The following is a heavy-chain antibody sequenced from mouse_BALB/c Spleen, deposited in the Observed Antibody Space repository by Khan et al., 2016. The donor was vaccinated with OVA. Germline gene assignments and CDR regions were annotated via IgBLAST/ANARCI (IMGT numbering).Heavy chain of an antibody. CDR2: VSTGGGYT. V-gene: IGHV5-6*01. CDR3: ARLAYYYDSEGFAY. Sequence: EVELVESGGDLVKPGGSLKLSCAASGFTFSTYGMSWVRQTPDKRLEGVATVSTGGGYTYYPDSVKGRLTISRDNAKNTLYLQMSSLKSEDTAMFYCARLAYYYDSEGFAYWGQGTLVTVSA. D-gene: IGHD1-1*01. J-gene: IGHJ3*01. CDR1: GFTFSTYG.